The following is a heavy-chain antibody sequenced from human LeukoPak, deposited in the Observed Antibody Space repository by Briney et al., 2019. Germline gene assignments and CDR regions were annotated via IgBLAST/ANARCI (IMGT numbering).Heavy chain of an antibody. Sequence: SETLSLTCAVSGGSFSGYYWSWIRQPPGKGLEWIGEISHSGSTNYSPSLKSRVTISVDTSKNQFSLNLSSVTAADTAVYYCARRGGRGSSYWFDPWGQGTLVTVSS. V-gene: IGHV4-34*01. D-gene: IGHD3-10*01. CDR2: ISHSGST. CDR3: ARRGGRGSSYWFDP. J-gene: IGHJ5*02. CDR1: GGSFSGYY.